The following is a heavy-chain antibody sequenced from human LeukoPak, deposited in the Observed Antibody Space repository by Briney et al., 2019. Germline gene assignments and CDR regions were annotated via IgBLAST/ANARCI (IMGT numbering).Heavy chain of an antibody. D-gene: IGHD3-10*01. J-gene: IGHJ6*03. CDR3: AREPMVRGVYPVLYMDV. CDR1: GGSIRSYY. CDR2: IFYSGYT. Sequence: SETLSLTCTVSGGSIRSYYWRWIRQPPGKGLEWIGYIFYSGYTNYNPSLKSRVSISVDTSKNQFSLRLSSVTAADTAVYYCAREPMVRGVYPVLYMDVWGKGTTITVSS. V-gene: IGHV4-59*01.